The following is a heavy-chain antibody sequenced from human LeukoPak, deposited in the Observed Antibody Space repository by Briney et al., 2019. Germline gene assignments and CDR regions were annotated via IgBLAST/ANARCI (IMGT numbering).Heavy chain of an antibody. Sequence: PSETLSLTCTVSGGSISSSSYYWGWIRQPPGMGLEWIGSIYYSGSTYYNPSLKSRVTISVDTSKNQFSLKVTSVTAADTAVYYCARRRLAAAGNWFDPWGRGTLVTVSS. CDR3: ARRRLAAAGNWFDP. J-gene: IGHJ5*02. V-gene: IGHV4-39*01. CDR2: IYYSGST. D-gene: IGHD6-13*01. CDR1: GGSISSSSYY.